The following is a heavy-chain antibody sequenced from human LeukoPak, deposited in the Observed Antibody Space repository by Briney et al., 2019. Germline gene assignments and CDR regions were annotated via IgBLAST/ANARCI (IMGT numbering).Heavy chain of an antibody. CDR2: ISSSGSSI. J-gene: IGHJ2*01. V-gene: IGHV3-48*03. CDR3: ARERWNDGGWYFDL. CDR1: GFTFSSYE. Sequence: PGGSLRLSCAASGFTFSSYEMNWVRQAPGKGLEWVSYISSSGSSIYYADSVKGGFTISRDNAKNSLYLQMNSLRAEDTAVYYCARERWNDGGWYFDLWGRGTLVTVSS. D-gene: IGHD1-1*01.